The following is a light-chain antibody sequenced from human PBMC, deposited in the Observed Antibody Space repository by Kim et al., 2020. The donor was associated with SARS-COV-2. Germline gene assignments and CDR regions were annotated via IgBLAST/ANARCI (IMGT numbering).Light chain of an antibody. CDR1: QGISSY. J-gene: IGKJ5*01. CDR3: QQYYSTPNT. V-gene: IGKV1-8*01. CDR2: AAS. Sequence: ASTGDRVTITWRASQGISSYLAWYQQKPGKAPKLLIYAASTLQSGVPTRFSGSGSGTDFTLTISCMQSEDFATYYCQQYYSTPNTFGQGTRLEIK.